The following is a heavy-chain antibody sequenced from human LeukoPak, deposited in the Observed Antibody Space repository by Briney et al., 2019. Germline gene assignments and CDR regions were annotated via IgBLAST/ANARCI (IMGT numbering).Heavy chain of an antibody. V-gene: IGHV3-30*01. Sequence: PGGSLRLSCAASGFTFSNYALHRVRQAPGKGLEWVAVISYDGGTKYYADSVKGRFTISRDNSKNTLYLQMNSLRDEDTAVYYCARDRSGRDYGSGSYLVADAFDIWGQGTMVTVSS. CDR2: ISYDGGTK. CDR3: ARDRSGRDYGSGSYLVADAFDI. CDR1: GFTFSNYA. D-gene: IGHD3-10*01. J-gene: IGHJ3*02.